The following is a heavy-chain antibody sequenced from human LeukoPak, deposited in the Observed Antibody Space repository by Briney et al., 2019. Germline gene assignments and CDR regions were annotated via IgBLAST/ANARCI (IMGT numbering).Heavy chain of an antibody. V-gene: IGHV1-69*11. CDR1: GGTFSNYA. Sequence: SVKVSCKASGGTFSNYAISWVRQAPGQGLQWMGRFIPVLGTANYAQKFQGRVTITTDESTSTAYMDLSSLKSEDTAVYYCAVGGKDLLGFIRYWGQGTLVTVSS. CDR3: AVGGKDLLGFIRY. CDR2: FIPVLGTA. J-gene: IGHJ4*02. D-gene: IGHD1-26*01.